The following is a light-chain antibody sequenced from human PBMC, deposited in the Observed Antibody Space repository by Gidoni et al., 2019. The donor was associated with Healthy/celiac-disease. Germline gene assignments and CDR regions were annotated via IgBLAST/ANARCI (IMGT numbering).Light chain of an antibody. CDR3: QQYNTWPIT. Sequence: EIVMTHSPATLSVSPGERATLSCRASQSVSSNLAWYQQKPGQAPRLLIYGASTRATGIPAMFSGGGSGTEFTLTISSLQSEDFAVYYCQQYNTWPITFGQGTRLEIK. CDR1: QSVSSN. V-gene: IGKV3-15*01. J-gene: IGKJ5*01. CDR2: GAS.